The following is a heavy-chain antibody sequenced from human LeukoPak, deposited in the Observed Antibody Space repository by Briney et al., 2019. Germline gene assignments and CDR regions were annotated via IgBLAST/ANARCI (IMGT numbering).Heavy chain of an antibody. CDR1: GFPLSSYA. D-gene: IGHD5-18*01. CDR3: ARSPHGDIAMGPFDY. Sequence: PGGPLSLSCPPPGFPLSSYAINWAGQPPAKGLEWVAVIWYDGSNKYYADSVKGRFTISRDNSKNTVYLQMNSLRAEDTAVYYCARSPHGDIAMGPFDYWGQGTLVTVSS. CDR2: IWYDGSNK. J-gene: IGHJ4*02. V-gene: IGHV3-33*01.